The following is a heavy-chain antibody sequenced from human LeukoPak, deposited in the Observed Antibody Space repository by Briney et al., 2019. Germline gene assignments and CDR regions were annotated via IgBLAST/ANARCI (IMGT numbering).Heavy chain of an antibody. Sequence: GGSLRLSCAASGFTFDDYCMYWVRQAPGKGLLWVAAISFDGRHKYYADSVKGRFTISRDNSKNTLYLQLNSLRGEDTALYYCAKDRGSSWFGEGYSNYGMDVWGQGTTVTVSS. D-gene: IGHD3-10*01. V-gene: IGHV3-30*18. CDR2: ISFDGRHK. CDR3: AKDRGSSWFGEGYSNYGMDV. J-gene: IGHJ6*02. CDR1: GFTFDDYC.